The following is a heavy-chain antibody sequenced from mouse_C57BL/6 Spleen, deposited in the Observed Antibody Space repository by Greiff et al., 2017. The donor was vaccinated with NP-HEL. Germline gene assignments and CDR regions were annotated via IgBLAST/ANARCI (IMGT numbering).Heavy chain of an antibody. CDR3: AREAYYSKSPFGAY. D-gene: IGHD2-5*01. J-gene: IGHJ3*01. Sequence: EVQLQQSGPELVKPGASVKMSCKASGYTFTDYNMHWVKQSHGKSLEWIGYINPNNGGTSYNQKFKGKATLTVNKSSSTAYMELRSLTSEDSAVYYCAREAYYSKSPFGAYWGQGTLVTVSA. CDR2: INPNNGGT. V-gene: IGHV1-22*01. CDR1: GYTFTDYN.